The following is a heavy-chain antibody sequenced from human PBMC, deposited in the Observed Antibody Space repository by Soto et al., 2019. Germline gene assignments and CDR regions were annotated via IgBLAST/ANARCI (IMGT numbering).Heavy chain of an antibody. CDR2: ITGNSEYK. J-gene: IGHJ6*02. Sequence: PGGSLRLSCAASGFTFSDYSMNWVRQAPGKGLEWVSLITGNSEYKYYAGSVKGRFTVSGDNAKNSLYLQMNSLTVEDTAVYYCAREGWPLLQTGMDVWGQGTTVTVSS. CDR1: GFTFSDYS. V-gene: IGHV3-21*06. D-gene: IGHD2-15*01. CDR3: AREGWPLLQTGMDV.